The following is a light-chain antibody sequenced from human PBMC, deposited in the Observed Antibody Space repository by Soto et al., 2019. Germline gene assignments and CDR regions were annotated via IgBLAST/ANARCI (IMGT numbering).Light chain of an antibody. CDR1: QSVSSN. V-gene: IGKV3-15*01. CDR3: QQYNNWPRDT. Sequence: EIVMTQSPATLSVSPGERATLSCRASQSVSSNLAWYQQKPGQAPRLLIDGASTTATGIPARFSGSGSGTEFTLTISSLQSEDFAVYDCQQYNNWPRDTFGQGTKLEIK. CDR2: GAS. J-gene: IGKJ2*01.